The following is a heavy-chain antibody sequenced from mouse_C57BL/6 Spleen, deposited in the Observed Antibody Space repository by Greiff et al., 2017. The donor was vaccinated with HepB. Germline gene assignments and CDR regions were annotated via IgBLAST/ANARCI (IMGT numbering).Heavy chain of an antibody. D-gene: IGHD2-1*01. CDR1: GFTFSDYY. Sequence: DVMLVESEGGLVQPGSSMKLSCTASGFTFSDYYMAWVRQVPEKGLEWVANINYDGSSTYYLDSLKSRFIISRDNAKNILYLQMSSLKSEDTATYYCARVMGNYAFAYWGQGTLVTVSA. V-gene: IGHV5-16*01. CDR2: INYDGSST. CDR3: ARVMGNYAFAY. J-gene: IGHJ3*01.